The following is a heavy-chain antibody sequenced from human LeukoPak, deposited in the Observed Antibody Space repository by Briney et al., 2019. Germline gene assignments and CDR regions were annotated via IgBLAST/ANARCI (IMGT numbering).Heavy chain of an antibody. J-gene: IGHJ4*02. D-gene: IGHD6-19*01. CDR2: ISAYNGNT. CDR3: AREVRGWYFDY. V-gene: IGHV1-18*04. CDR1: GYTFTSYG. Sequence: GASVTVSCKASGYTFTSYGISWVRQAPGQGLEWMGWISAYNGNTNYAQKLQGRVTMTTDTPTSTAYMELRSLRSDDTAVYYCAREVRGWYFDYWGQGTLVTVSS.